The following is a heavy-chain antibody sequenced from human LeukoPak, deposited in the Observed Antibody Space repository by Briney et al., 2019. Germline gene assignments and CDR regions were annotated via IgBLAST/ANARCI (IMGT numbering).Heavy chain of an antibody. V-gene: IGHV1-2*02. CDR2: INPNSGGT. J-gene: IGHJ4*02. CDR1: GYTFTGYY. Sequence: ASVKVSCTASGYTFTGYYLHSVRQAPGQGLEWMGWINPNSGGTNYAQKFQGRVTMTRDTSISTAYMELSRLRSDDTAVYYCARSNDVNLFGYWGQGSLVTVPS. D-gene: IGHD1-1*01. CDR3: ARSNDVNLFGY.